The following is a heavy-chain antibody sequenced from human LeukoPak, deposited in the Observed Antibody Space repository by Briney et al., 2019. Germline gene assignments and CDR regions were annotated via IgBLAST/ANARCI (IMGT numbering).Heavy chain of an antibody. V-gene: IGHV4-34*01. J-gene: IGHJ4*02. CDR3: ARLSRITMVRGVIPKHYFDY. CDR2: INHSGST. CDR1: GGSFSGYY. D-gene: IGHD3-10*01. Sequence: SETLSLTCAVYGGSFSGYYWSWIRQPPGKGLEWIGEINHSGSTNYNPSLKSRVTISVDTSKNQFSLKLSSVTAADTAVYYCARLSRITMVRGVIPKHYFDYWGQGTLVIVSS.